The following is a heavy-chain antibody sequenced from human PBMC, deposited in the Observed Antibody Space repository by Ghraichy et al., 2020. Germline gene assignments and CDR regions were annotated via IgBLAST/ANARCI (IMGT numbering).Heavy chain of an antibody. CDR2: MYYSGRT. V-gene: IGHV4-59*08. Sequence: SETLSLTCTVSGGSLNSYYWTWIRQSPGRGLQWICYMYYSGRTNINTSLRSRAAISVAMSRNQVSLKLTAVTAADTAVYYCARSVGSWYGDNVFDPGGQGILVTVSS. CDR3: ARSVGSWYGDNVFDP. CDR1: GGSLNSYY. D-gene: IGHD6-13*01. J-gene: IGHJ5*02.